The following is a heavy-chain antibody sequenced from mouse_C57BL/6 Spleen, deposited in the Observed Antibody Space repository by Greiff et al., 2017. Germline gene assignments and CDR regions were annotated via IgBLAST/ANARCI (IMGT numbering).Heavy chain of an antibody. V-gene: IGHV5-16*01. D-gene: IGHD2-4*01. CDR1: GFTFSDYY. CDR2: INYDGSST. Sequence: EVQRVESEGGLVQPGSSMKLSCTASGFTFSDYYMAWVRQVPEKGLEWVANINYDGSSTYYLDSLKSRFIISRDNAKNILYLQMSSLKSEDTATYYCAREYDYDGGYFDYWGQGTTLTVSS. CDR3: AREYDYDGGYFDY. J-gene: IGHJ2*01.